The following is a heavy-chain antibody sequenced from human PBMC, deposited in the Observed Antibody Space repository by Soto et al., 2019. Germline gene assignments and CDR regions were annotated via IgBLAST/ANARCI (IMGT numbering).Heavy chain of an antibody. CDR3: AAGRECRRY. V-gene: IGHV4-4*02. CDR2: NYHRGNT. D-gene: IGHD3-10*01. CDR1: GGSISVSNW. Sequence: QVQLQESGPGLVRPSGTLSLTCAVSGGSISVSNWWTWVRQSPGKGLEWIGENYHRGNTNYNPSLKRRDTLAVDQSKNPFSPRLDSGPAAGLAMYFWAAGRECRRYWGQGILVNGSS. J-gene: IGHJ4*02.